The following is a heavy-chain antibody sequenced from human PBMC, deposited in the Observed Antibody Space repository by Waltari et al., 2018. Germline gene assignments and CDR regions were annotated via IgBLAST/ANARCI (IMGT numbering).Heavy chain of an antibody. CDR1: GYTFTTYG. D-gene: IGHD3-9*01. CDR2: ISGYTGNT. V-gene: IGHV1-18*01. CDR3: ARDHYDFLTGYDLSY. J-gene: IGHJ4*02. Sequence: QVQLVQSGAEVKKPGASVKVSCKTSGYTFTTYGISWVRQAPGQGLEWMGWISGYTGNTKYAQNLQGRVTMTTDTSTNTAYMELRSLRSDDTAVYYCARDHYDFLTGYDLSYWGQGTLVAVSS.